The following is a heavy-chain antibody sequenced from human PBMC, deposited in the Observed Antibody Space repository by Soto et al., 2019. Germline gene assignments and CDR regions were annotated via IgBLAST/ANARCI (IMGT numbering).Heavy chain of an antibody. CDR3: AISPGSSSWAYYYYYGVDV. CDR1: GFTFSDHW. J-gene: IGHJ6*02. D-gene: IGHD6-13*01. V-gene: IGHV3-7*01. Sequence: PGGSLRLSCAASGFTFSDHWMSWVRQAPGKGLEWVANIKQDGSEKYYVKSVKGRFTVSRDNARNSLYLQMNSLRAEDTAVYYCAISPGSSSWAYYYYYGVDVWGQGTTGTVSS. CDR2: IKQDGSEK.